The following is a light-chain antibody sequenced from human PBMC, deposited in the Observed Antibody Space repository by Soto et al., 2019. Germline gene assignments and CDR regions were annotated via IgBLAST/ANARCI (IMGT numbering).Light chain of an antibody. V-gene: IGKV1-39*01. J-gene: IGKJ5*01. CDR2: AAS. CDR3: QQSYSTPPT. CDR1: QSISSY. Sequence: EIQLTQSPSSLSASSGDRVTITCRASQSISSYLNWYQQKPGTAPKLLIYAASSLQSGVPSRFSGSGSGTDFTLTISSLQPEDFATYYCQQSYSTPPTFGQGTRLEIK.